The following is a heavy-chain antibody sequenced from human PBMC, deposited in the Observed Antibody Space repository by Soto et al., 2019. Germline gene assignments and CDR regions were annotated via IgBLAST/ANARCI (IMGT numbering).Heavy chain of an antibody. CDR1: GFTFSSYA. D-gene: IGHD6-19*01. CDR2: ISYDGSNK. V-gene: IGHV3-30-3*01. CDR3: ARDLEVAVAGA. J-gene: IGHJ5*02. Sequence: QVQLVESGGGVVQPGRSLRLSCAASGFTFSSYAMHWVRQAPGKGLEWVAVISYDGSNKYYADSVKGRFTISRDNSKNTLDLQMNSLRAEDPFVYYCARDLEVAVAGAWGQGTLVTVSS.